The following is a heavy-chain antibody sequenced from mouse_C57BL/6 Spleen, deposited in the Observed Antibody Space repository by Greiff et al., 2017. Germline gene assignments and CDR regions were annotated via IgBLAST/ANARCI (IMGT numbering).Heavy chain of an antibody. CDR1: GFTFSSYA. J-gene: IGHJ2*01. CDR2: ISDGGSYT. CDR3: ARKKTGTEAFDY. V-gene: IGHV5-4*03. Sequence: DVMLVESGGGLVKPGGSLKLSCAASGFTFSSYAMSWVRQTPEKRLEWVATISDGGSYTYYPDNVKGRFTISRDNAKNNLYLQMSHLKSEDTAMYYCARKKTGTEAFDYWGQGTTLTVSS. D-gene: IGHD4-1*01.